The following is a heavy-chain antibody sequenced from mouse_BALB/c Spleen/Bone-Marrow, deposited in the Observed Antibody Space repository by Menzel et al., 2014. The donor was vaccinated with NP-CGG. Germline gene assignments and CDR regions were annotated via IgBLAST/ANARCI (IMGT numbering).Heavy chain of an antibody. D-gene: IGHD1-1*01. Sequence: EVKLQESGGGLVQPGGPLKLSCAASGFDFSRYWMSWVRQAPGKGLEWIGEINPDSSTINYTPSLKDKFIISRDNAKNTLYLQMSKVRSEDTALYYCARLSYYGRFAYWGQGTLVTVSA. V-gene: IGHV4-1*02. CDR1: GFDFSRYW. CDR3: ARLSYYGRFAY. CDR2: INPDSSTI. J-gene: IGHJ3*01.